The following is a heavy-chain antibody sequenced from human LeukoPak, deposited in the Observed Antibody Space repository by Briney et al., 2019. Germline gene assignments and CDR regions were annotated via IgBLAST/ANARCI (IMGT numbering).Heavy chain of an antibody. J-gene: IGHJ6*02. CDR3: ARDRATPYGDYYYGMDV. V-gene: IGHV1-69*13. D-gene: IGHD4-17*01. Sequence: GASVKVSCKASGGTFSRYAISRVRQAPGQGLEWMGGIIPIFGTANYAQKFQGRVTITADESTSTAYMELSSLRSEDTAVYYCARDRATPYGDYYYGMDVWGQGTTVTVSS. CDR2: IIPIFGTA. CDR1: GGTFSRYA.